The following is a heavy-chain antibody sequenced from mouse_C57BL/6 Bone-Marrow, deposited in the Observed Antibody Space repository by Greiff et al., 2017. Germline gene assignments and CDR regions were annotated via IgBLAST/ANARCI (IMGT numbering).Heavy chain of an antibody. CDR2: ISDGGSYT. CDR3: ARDPSNYVDY. Sequence: DVHLVESGGGLVKPGGSLQLSCAASGFTFSSYAMSWVRQTPEKRLEWVATISDGGSYTYYPDNVKGRFTISRDNAKNNLYLQMSHLKSEDTAMYYCARDPSNYVDYWGQGTTLTVSS. V-gene: IGHV5-4*01. J-gene: IGHJ2*01. CDR1: GFTFSSYA.